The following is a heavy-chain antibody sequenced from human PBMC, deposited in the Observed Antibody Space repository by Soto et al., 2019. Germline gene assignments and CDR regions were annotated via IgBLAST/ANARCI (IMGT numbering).Heavy chain of an antibody. J-gene: IGHJ6*02. CDR1: GFTFSSYA. V-gene: IGHV3-30-3*01. Sequence: QVQLVESGGGVVQPGRSLRLSCAASGFTFSSYAMHWVRQAPGKGLEWVAVISYDGSNKYYADSVKGRFTISRDNSKNTLYLQMNSLRAEDTAVYYCARDALVQLDHPGMDVWGQGTTVTVSS. CDR2: ISYDGSNK. CDR3: ARDALVQLDHPGMDV. D-gene: IGHD1-1*01.